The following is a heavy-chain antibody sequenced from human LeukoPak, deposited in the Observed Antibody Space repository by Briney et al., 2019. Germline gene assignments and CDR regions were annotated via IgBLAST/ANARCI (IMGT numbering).Heavy chain of an antibody. Sequence: GASVKVSCKASGYTFTGYYIHWVRQAPGQGLEWMGRINPNSGGTNYAQKFQGRVTMTRDTSISTAYMELSRLRSDDTAVYYCARENLSGDLDYWGQGTLVTVSS. V-gene: IGHV1-2*06. D-gene: IGHD7-27*01. CDR1: GYTFTGYY. J-gene: IGHJ4*02. CDR3: ARENLSGDLDY. CDR2: INPNSGGT.